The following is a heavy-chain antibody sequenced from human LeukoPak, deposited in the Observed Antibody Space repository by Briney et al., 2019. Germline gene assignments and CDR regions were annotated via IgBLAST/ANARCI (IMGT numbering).Heavy chain of an antibody. Sequence: PSETLSLTCTVSGGSISSYYWSWIRQPPGRGLEWIGYIYYSGSTNYNPSLKSRVTISVDTSKNQFSLKLSSVTAADTAVYYCARVNGAIQLWQRGDVYFDYWGQGTLVTVSS. V-gene: IGHV4-59*01. J-gene: IGHJ4*02. D-gene: IGHD5-18*01. CDR3: ARVNGAIQLWQRGDVYFDY. CDR2: IYYSGST. CDR1: GGSISSYY.